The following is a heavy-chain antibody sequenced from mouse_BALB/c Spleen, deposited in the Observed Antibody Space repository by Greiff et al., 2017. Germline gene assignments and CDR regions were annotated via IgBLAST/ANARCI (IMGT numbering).Heavy chain of an antibody. J-gene: IGHJ4*01. CDR2: INPSSGYT. Sequence: QVQLQQSGPELVKPGASVKMSCKASGYTFTSYTMHWVKQRPGQGLEWIGYINPSSGYTNYNQKFKDKATLTADKSSSTAYMQLSSLTSEDSAVYYCARDGYYDYYAMDYWGQGTSVTVSS. V-gene: IGHV1S26*01. D-gene: IGHD2-3*01. CDR3: ARDGYYDYYAMDY. CDR1: GYTFTSYT.